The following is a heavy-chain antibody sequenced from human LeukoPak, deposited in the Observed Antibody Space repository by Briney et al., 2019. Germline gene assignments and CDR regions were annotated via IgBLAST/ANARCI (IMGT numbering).Heavy chain of an antibody. D-gene: IGHD6-13*01. CDR1: GFTFSSYW. Sequence: GSLRLSCAASGFTFSSYWMHWVRQAPGEGLLWVSRINSDGSVTTYADSVKGRFTISRDNAKNTVYLQMNNLRADDTAVYYCARGRGDSSSWYFDYWGQGTLVTVSS. CDR2: INSDGSVT. V-gene: IGHV3-74*01. J-gene: IGHJ4*02. CDR3: ARGRGDSSSWYFDY.